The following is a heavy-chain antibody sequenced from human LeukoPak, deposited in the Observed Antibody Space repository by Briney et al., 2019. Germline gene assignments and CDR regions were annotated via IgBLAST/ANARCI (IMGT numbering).Heavy chain of an antibody. CDR1: GYTFTGYY. J-gene: IGHJ5*02. CDR2: INPNSGGT. CDR3: ARDVREVLLWFGEFTWFDP. Sequence: ASVKVSCKASGYTFTGYYMHWVRQAPGQGLEWMGWINPNSGGTNYAQKFQGRVTMTRDTSISTAYMELSRLGSDDTAVYYCARDVREVLLWFGEFTWFDPWGQGTLVTVSS. D-gene: IGHD3-10*01. V-gene: IGHV1-2*02.